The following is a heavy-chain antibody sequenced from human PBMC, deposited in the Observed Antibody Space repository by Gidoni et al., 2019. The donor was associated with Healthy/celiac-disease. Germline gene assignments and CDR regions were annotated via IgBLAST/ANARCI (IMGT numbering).Heavy chain of an antibody. J-gene: IGHJ4*02. V-gene: IGHV4-30-4*01. CDR2: IYYSGST. D-gene: IGHD5-12*01. CDR3: AREGVDIVATATSVFDY. CDR1: GGSISSGDYY. Sequence: QVQLQESGPGLVKPSPTLSLTCTVSGGSISSGDYYWSWIRPPPGKGLEWIGYIYYSGSTYYNPSLKGRVTISVDTSKNQFSLKLSSVTAADTAVYYCAREGVDIVATATSVFDYWGQGTLVTVSS.